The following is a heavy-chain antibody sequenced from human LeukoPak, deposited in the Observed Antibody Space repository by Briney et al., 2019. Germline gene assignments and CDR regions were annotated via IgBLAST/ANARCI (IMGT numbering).Heavy chain of an antibody. Sequence: PGGSLRLSCAASGFTFSSYGMHWVRQAPGKGLEWVAVISYDGSNKYYADSVKDRFTISRDNAKNSLYLQMNSLRAEDTALYYCAKGIATAAPNYYYYYGMDVWGQGTTVTVSS. J-gene: IGHJ6*02. CDR3: AKGIATAAPNYYYYYGMDV. CDR1: GFTFSSYG. V-gene: IGHV3-30*18. D-gene: IGHD6-13*01. CDR2: ISYDGSNK.